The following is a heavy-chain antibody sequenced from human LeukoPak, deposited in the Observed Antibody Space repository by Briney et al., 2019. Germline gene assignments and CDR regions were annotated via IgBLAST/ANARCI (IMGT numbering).Heavy chain of an antibody. CDR1: GSTLSDYY. D-gene: IGHD4-23*01. CDR2: ISNTGYSK. Sequence: GGSLRLSCASPGSTLSDYYVNWIRQAPGKGLEWVSQISNTGYSKYYADSVKGRFTISRDNVKDSVSLQMNSLRVADSGMYYCAREEYGGNSFDYWGQGILVTVSS. J-gene: IGHJ4*02. CDR3: AREEYGGNSFDY. V-gene: IGHV3-11*01.